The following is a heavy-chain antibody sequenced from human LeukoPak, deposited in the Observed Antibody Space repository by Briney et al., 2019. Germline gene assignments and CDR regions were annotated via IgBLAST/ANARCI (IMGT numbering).Heavy chain of an antibody. CDR1: GGSFSGYY. CDR2: IYYSGST. Sequence: PSETLSLTCAVYGGSFSGYYWSWIRQPPGKGLEWIGSIYYSGSTYYNPSLKSRVTISVDTSKNQFSLKLSSVTAADTAVYYCASNNWNYYFDYWGQGTLVTVSS. CDR3: ASNNWNYYFDY. J-gene: IGHJ4*02. V-gene: IGHV4-34*01. D-gene: IGHD1-7*01.